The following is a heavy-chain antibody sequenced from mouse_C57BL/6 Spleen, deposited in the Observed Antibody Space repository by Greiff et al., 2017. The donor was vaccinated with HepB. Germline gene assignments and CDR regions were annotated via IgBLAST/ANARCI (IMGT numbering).Heavy chain of an antibody. J-gene: IGHJ1*03. CDR3: ARDQGDGYYVYFDV. CDR1: GFTFSDYY. D-gene: IGHD2-3*01. Sequence: KLVESEGGLVQPGSSMKLSCTASGFTFSDYYMAWVRQVPEKGLEWVANINYDGSSTCYLDSLKSRFIISRDNAKNILYLQMSSLKSEDTATYYCARDQGDGYYVYFDVWGTGTTVTVSS. CDR2: INYDGSST. V-gene: IGHV5-16*01.